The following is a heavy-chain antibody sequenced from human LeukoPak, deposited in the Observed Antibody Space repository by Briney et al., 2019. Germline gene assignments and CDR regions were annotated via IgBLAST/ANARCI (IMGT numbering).Heavy chain of an antibody. CDR2: ISSSTNYI. D-gene: IGHD5-18*01. J-gene: IGHJ4*02. V-gene: IGHV3-21*04. CDR1: GFAFTSYT. CDR3: ARSSDTSMVSDY. Sequence: GGSLRLSCAASGFAFTSYTMNWVRQAPGKGLEWVSSISSSTNYIYYADSVKGRFTISRDNSKNTLYLQMNSLRAEDTAVYYCARSSDTSMVSDYWGQGTLVTVSS.